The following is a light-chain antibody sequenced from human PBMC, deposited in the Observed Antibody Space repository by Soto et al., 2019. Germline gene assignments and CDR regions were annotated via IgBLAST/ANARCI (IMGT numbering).Light chain of an antibody. CDR2: DAS. V-gene: IGKV1-5*01. CDR1: QSIGTW. Sequence: DMQMTQSPSTLSASVGDRVTITCRASQSIGTWLAWYQQKPGKAPKLLIYDASSLQSGVPPRFSGSGSGTEFTLTIRSLQPDDIATYYCQQYSSYSAWTFGEGTKVDIK. J-gene: IGKJ1*01. CDR3: QQYSSYSAWT.